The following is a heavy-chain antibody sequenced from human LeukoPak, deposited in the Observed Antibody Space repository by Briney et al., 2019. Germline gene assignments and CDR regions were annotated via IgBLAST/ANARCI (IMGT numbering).Heavy chain of an antibody. Sequence: PGGSLRLSCAASGFTFSSYGMSWVRQAPGKGLEWVSAISGSGGSTYYADSVKGRFTISRDNSKNTLYLQMNSLRAEDTAVYYCAKEPKTYYDFWSGYRGGYWGQGTLVTVSS. CDR3: AKEPKTYYDFWSGYRGGY. V-gene: IGHV3-23*01. CDR2: ISGSGGST. CDR1: GFTFSSYG. D-gene: IGHD3-3*01. J-gene: IGHJ4*02.